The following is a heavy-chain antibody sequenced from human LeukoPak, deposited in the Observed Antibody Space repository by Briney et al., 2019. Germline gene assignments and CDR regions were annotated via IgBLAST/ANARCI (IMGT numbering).Heavy chain of an antibody. Sequence: SETLSLTCAVYGGSFSGYYWSWIRQPPGKGLEWIGEINHSGSTNYNPSLKSRVTISVDTSKNQFSLKLSSVTAADTAVYYCARASHGSGKFDYWGQGTLVTVSS. V-gene: IGHV4-34*01. CDR1: GGSFSGYY. D-gene: IGHD6-19*01. J-gene: IGHJ4*02. CDR2: INHSGST. CDR3: ARASHGSGKFDY.